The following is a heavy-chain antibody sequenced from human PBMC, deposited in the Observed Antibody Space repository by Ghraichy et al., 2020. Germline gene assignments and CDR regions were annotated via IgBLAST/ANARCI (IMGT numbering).Heavy chain of an antibody. CDR1: GGSFSGYY. Sequence: TLSLTCAVYGGSFSGYYWSWIRQPPGKGLEWIGEINHSGSTNYNPSLKSRVTISVDTSKNQFSLKLSSVTAADTAVYYCARGPAASIVVVPAAILDAFDIWGQGTMVTVSS. CDR3: ARGPAASIVVVPAAILDAFDI. D-gene: IGHD2-2*02. CDR2: INHSGST. V-gene: IGHV4-34*01. J-gene: IGHJ3*02.